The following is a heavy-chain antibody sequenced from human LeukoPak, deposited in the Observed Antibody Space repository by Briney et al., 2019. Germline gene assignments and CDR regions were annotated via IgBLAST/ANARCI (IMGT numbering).Heavy chain of an antibody. D-gene: IGHD3-9*01. Sequence: SETLSLTCTVSGGSISSYYWSWIRQPPGKGLEWIGYIYYSGSSNYNPSLKSRVTISVDTSKNQFSLKLSSVTAADTAVYYCAKGGPGGYYRILAGYPYQFDYWGQGNPVTVSS. J-gene: IGHJ4*02. V-gene: IGHV4-59*01. CDR3: AKGGPGGYYRILAGYPYQFDY. CDR1: GGSISSYY. CDR2: IYYSGSS.